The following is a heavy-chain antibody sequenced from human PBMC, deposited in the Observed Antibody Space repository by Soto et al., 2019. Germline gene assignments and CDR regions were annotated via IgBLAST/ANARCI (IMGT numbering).Heavy chain of an antibody. CDR1: GWTFTAYY. CDR2: INPDNGAT. J-gene: IGHJ4*02. CDR3: ASAPINDILTGYYHFDY. Sequence: QVHLVQSGAEVKKPGASVRVSCKVSGWTFTAYYMHWVRQAPGQGLEWMGWINPDNGATKSPQKFQGRVTITADESTSTAYMELSSLRSEDTAVYYCASAPINDILTGYYHFDYWGQGTLVTVSS. V-gene: IGHV1-2*02. D-gene: IGHD3-9*01.